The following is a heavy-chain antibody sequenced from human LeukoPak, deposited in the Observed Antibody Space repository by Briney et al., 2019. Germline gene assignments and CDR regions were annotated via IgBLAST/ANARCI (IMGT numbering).Heavy chain of an antibody. Sequence: PVGSLRLSCAASGFAFTNYVLNWVRQAPGKGLEWVSGISGSSDSTYYAASVRGRFTISRGSSKNTLFLQMNSLRAEDTAAYYCAKGPNSDFWSGYSHYMDVWGKGTTVTVSS. J-gene: IGHJ6*03. D-gene: IGHD3-3*01. CDR2: ISGSSDST. V-gene: IGHV3-23*01. CDR1: GFAFTNYV. CDR3: AKGPNSDFWSGYSHYMDV.